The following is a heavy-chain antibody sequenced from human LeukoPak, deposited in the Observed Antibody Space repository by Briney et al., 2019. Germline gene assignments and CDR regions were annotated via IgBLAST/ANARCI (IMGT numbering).Heavy chain of an antibody. CDR3: ASHDSSAYYAAN. D-gene: IGHD3-22*01. CDR1: GGYISSSSYY. CDR2: IYYSGST. V-gene: IGHV4-39*01. Sequence: PSETLSLTCTVSGGYISSSSYYWGWIRQPPGKGLEWIGSIYYSGSTYYNPSLKSRVTISVDTSKNQFSLKLTSVTAADTAVYYCASHDSSAYYAANWGQGTLVTVSS. J-gene: IGHJ4*02.